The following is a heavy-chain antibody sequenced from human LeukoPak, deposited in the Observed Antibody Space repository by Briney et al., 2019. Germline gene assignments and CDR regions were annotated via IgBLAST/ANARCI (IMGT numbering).Heavy chain of an antibody. V-gene: IGHV4-4*07. CDR3: ARDLGDTSGRDYYHGMDV. CDR2: VYFTGRS. D-gene: IGHD6-19*01. J-gene: IGHJ6*02. Sequence: PSETLSLTCTVSGASITSYYWSWIRQPAGKGLEWIGRVYFTGRSNYNPSLRSRVTMSVDTSKNQFSLKVTSVTAADTAVYFCARDLGDTSGRDYYHGMDVWGQGTTVTVSS. CDR1: GASITSYY.